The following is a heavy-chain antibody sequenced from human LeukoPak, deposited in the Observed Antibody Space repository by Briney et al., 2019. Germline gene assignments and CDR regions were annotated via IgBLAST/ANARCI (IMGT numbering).Heavy chain of an antibody. CDR3: ARSSGAYRSFDY. CDR2: IYYSGTT. Sequence: SETLSLTCTVSGGSISSYYWSWIRQPPGKGLEWIGYIYYSGTTDYNPSLKSRVTISVDTSNNQFFLKVSSVTAADTAVYYCARSSGAYRSFDYWGQGSLVTVSS. V-gene: IGHV4-59*01. D-gene: IGHD1-26*01. CDR1: GGSISSYY. J-gene: IGHJ4*02.